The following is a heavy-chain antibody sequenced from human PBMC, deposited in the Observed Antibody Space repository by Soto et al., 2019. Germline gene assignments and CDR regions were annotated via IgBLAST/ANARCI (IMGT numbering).Heavy chain of an antibody. V-gene: IGHV1-18*01. D-gene: IGHD6-19*01. CDR3: ARVDFRYSSGSGMDV. Sequence: ASVKVSCKASGYTFTSYGISWVRQAPGQGLEWMGWISAYNGNTNYAQKLQGRVTMTTDTSTSTAYMELRSLRSDDTAVYYCARVDFRYSSGSGMDVWGQGTTVTVSS. CDR2: ISAYNGNT. J-gene: IGHJ6*02. CDR1: GYTFTSYG.